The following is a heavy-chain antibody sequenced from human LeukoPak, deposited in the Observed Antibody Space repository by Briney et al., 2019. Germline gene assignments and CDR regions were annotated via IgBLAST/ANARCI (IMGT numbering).Heavy chain of an antibody. J-gene: IGHJ3*01. Sequence: ASVKVPCKASAYTFTNYYLHWVRQAPGQGLEWMGIINPSGGSTSYAQKFQGRVTMTRDTSTSTVYMELSSLRSEDTAVYYCAREGSSGQLLWGQGSMVTVSS. CDR3: AREGSSGQLL. CDR2: INPSGGST. CDR1: AYTFTNYY. V-gene: IGHV1-46*01. D-gene: IGHD3-22*01.